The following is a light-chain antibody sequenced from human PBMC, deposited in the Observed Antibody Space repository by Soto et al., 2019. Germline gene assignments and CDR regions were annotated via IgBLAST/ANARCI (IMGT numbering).Light chain of an antibody. CDR3: QQSYSLPLT. CDR2: WAS. V-gene: IGKV4-1*01. Sequence: DIVMTQSPDSLAVSLGERATINCKSSQSVLYSSNNKNYLAWYQQKPGQPPKLLIYWASTRESGVPDRFIGSGSGTDFTITISSLQAEDVAVYYCQQSYSLPLTFGGGTKVEIK. CDR1: QSVLYSSNNKNY. J-gene: IGKJ4*01.